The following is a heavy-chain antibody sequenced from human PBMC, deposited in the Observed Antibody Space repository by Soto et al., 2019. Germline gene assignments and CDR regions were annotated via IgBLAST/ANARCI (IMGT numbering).Heavy chain of an antibody. J-gene: IGHJ3*01. CDR2: IKEDGSQK. CDR3: ARDGRYCTWSNCKGDAFDV. CDR1: GFSFSSHW. D-gene: IGHD2-8*01. Sequence: EVQLVESGGGLVQPGGSLRLSCAASGFSFSSHWMTWVRQTPGKGLEWVANIKEDGSQKYYVDSVKGRFTIFRDNAKSSLSLQMNSLRVEDTAVYYCARDGRYCTWSNCKGDAFDVWGQGTVVTVSS. V-gene: IGHV3-7*01.